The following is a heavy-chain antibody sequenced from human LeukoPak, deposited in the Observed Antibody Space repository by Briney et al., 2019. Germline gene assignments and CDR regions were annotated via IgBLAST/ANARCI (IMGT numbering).Heavy chain of an antibody. J-gene: IGHJ4*02. Sequence: GGSLRLSCAASGFTFSSYAMSWVRQAPGKGLEWVAAISYDGSNKYYADSVKGRFTISRDNSKNTLYLQMNSLRAEDTAVYYCAKGGYSGYDSDYWGQGTLVTVSS. V-gene: IGHV3-30*18. CDR1: GFTFSSYA. CDR3: AKGGYSGYDSDY. D-gene: IGHD5-12*01. CDR2: ISYDGSNK.